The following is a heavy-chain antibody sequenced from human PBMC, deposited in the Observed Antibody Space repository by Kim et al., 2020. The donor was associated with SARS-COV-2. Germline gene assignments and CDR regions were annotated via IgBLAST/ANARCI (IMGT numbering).Heavy chain of an antibody. CDR2: IYYSGST. CDR1: GGSISSGDYY. Sequence: SETLSLTCTVSGGSISSGDYYWSWIRQPPGKGLEWIGYIYYSGSTYYNPSLKSRVTISVDTSKNQFSLKLSSVTAADTAVYYCARVPQAVAGFHYYYYGMDVWGQGTTVTVSS. CDR3: ARVPQAVAGFHYYYYGMDV. D-gene: IGHD6-19*01. V-gene: IGHV4-30-4*01. J-gene: IGHJ6*02.